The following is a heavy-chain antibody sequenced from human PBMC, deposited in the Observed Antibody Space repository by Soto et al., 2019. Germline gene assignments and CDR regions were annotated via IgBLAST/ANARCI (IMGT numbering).Heavy chain of an antibody. V-gene: IGHV3-30-3*01. Sequence: QVQLVESGGGVVQPGRSLRLSCAASGFTFCSYAMHWVRQAPGKGLEWVAVISYDGSNKYYADSVKGRFTISRDNSKNTLYLQMNSLRAEDTAVYYCASYKPFGRQLPPLRYWGQGTLVTVSS. CDR3: ASYKPFGRQLPPLRY. CDR2: ISYDGSNK. J-gene: IGHJ4*02. CDR1: GFTFCSYA. D-gene: IGHD5-18*01.